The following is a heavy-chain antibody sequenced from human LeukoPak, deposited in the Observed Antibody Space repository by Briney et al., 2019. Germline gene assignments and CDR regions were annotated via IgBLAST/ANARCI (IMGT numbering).Heavy chain of an antibody. Sequence: GSLRLSCAASGFTFSSYCRHWVRQLAGGGVVWVSRINNDGSSTSYADYVKGRFTISRDNAKNTLYLQMNSLRAEDTAVYYCARGITIFGVVTLYYYYGMDVWGQGTTVTVSS. V-gene: IGHV3-74*01. CDR3: ARGITIFGVVTLYYYYGMDV. CDR2: INNDGSST. D-gene: IGHD3-3*01. J-gene: IGHJ6*02. CDR1: GFTFSSYC.